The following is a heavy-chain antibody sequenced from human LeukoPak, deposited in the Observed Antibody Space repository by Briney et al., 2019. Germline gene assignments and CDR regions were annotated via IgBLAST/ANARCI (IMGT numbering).Heavy chain of an antibody. CDR3: AKSIVAVPAPGDAFDI. CDR2: ISYDGSNK. V-gene: IGHV3-30-3*02. Sequence: PGGSLRLSCAASGFTFSSYAMHWVRQAPGKGLEWVAVISYDGSNKYYADSVKGRFTISRDNSKNTLYLQMNSLRAEDTAVYYCAKSIVAVPAPGDAFDIWGQGTMVTVSS. CDR1: GFTFSSYA. D-gene: IGHD2-2*01. J-gene: IGHJ3*02.